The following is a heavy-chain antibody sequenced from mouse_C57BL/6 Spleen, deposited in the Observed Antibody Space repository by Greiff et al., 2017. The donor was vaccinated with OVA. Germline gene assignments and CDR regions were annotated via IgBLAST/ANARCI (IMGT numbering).Heavy chain of an antibody. V-gene: IGHV5-4*03. CDR2: ISDGGSYT. CDR1: GFTFSSYA. CDR3: ARYYYGSSPYYYAMDY. Sequence: DVKLVESGGGLVKPGGSLKLSCAASGFTFSSYAMSWVRQTPEKRLEWVATISDGGSYTYYPDNVKGRFTISRDNAKNNLYLQMSHLKSEDTAMYYCARYYYGSSPYYYAMDYWGQGTSVTVSS. J-gene: IGHJ4*01. D-gene: IGHD1-1*01.